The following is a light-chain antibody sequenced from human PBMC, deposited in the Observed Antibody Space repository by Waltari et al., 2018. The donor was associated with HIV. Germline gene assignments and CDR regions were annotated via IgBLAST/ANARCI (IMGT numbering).Light chain of an antibody. Sequence: QSVLTQPPSVSRAPGQRVTISCTGSSSNIGAGYDVHWYQQLPGTAPKLLIYANINRPSGVPDRFSGSKSGSSASLAITGLQAEDEAHYYCQSFDSSLTTSGVIFGGGTKLTVL. CDR1: SSNIGAGYD. CDR3: QSFDSSLTTSGVI. CDR2: ANI. J-gene: IGLJ2*01. V-gene: IGLV1-40*01.